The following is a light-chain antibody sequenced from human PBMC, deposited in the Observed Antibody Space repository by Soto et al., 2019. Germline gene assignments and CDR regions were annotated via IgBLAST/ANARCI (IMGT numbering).Light chain of an antibody. V-gene: IGLV6-57*01. CDR3: QSYDSSNSWV. Sequence: NFMLTQPHSVSASPGNTVTISCTRSSGSIASNYVQWYQQRPGSSPTTVIYEDNQRPSGVPDRFSGSIDSSSNSASLTISGLKTEDEADYYCQSYDSSNSWVFGGGTKLTVL. CDR2: EDN. CDR1: SGSIASNY. J-gene: IGLJ3*02.